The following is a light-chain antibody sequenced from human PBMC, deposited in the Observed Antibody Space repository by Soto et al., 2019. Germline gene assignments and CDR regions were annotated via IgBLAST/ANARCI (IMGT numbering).Light chain of an antibody. Sequence: EIVLTQSPGTLSLSPGERATLSCRASQSFTNNYLAWYQQKPGQAPRLLIYGASNRATGIPDRFSGSGSGKDFTLTISRLEPEDFAVYYCEQYGSSRTFGQGTKVEIK. CDR2: GAS. CDR3: EQYGSSRT. V-gene: IGKV3-20*01. J-gene: IGKJ1*01. CDR1: QSFTNNY.